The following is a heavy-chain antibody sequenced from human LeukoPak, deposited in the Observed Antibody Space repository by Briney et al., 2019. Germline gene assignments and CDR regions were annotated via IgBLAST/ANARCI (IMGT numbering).Heavy chain of an antibody. Sequence: SQTLSLTCTVSGGSISSGDYYWSWIRQPPGKGLEWIGYIYYSGSAYYNPSLKSRVTISVDTSKNQFSLKLSSVTAADTAVYYCARAMTGNYYYGMDVWGQGTTVTVSS. CDR3: ARAMTGNYYYGMDV. CDR2: IYYSGSA. CDR1: GGSISSGDYY. D-gene: IGHD1-14*01. J-gene: IGHJ6*02. V-gene: IGHV4-30-4*01.